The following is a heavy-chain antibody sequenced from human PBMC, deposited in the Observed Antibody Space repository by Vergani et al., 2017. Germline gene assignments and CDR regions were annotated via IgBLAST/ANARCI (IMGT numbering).Heavy chain of an antibody. D-gene: IGHD2-2*01. CDR1: GYTFTGYY. J-gene: IGHJ6*03. V-gene: IGHV1-2*02. CDR2: INPNSGGT. CDR3: ARAQGDCSSTSCYYYMDV. Sequence: QVQLVQSGAEVKKPGASVKVSCKASGYTFTGYYMHWVRQAPGQGLEWMGWINPNSGGTNYAQKFQGRVTMTRDTSISTAYMELSRLRSDDTAVYYCARAQGDCSSTSCYYYMDVWSKGTTVTVSS.